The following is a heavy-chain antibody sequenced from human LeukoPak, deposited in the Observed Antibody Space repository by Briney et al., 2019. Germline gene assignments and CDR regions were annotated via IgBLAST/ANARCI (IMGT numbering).Heavy chain of an antibody. J-gene: IGHJ4*02. V-gene: IGHV4-34*01. CDR1: GGSFSGYY. D-gene: IGHD3-3*01. CDR2: INHSGST. CDR3: ARSGIGVVII. Sequence: SETLSLTCAVYGGSFSGYYWSWIRQPPGKGLEWIGEINHSGSTNYNPSLKSRVTISVDTSKNQFSLKLSSVTAADTAVYYCARSGIGVVIIWGQGTLVTVSS.